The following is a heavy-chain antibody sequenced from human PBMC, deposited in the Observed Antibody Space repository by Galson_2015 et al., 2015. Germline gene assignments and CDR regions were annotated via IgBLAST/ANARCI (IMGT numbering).Heavy chain of an antibody. CDR2: ISSSSSTI. CDR3: ASSGGYVSGMGKNWFDP. Sequence: SLRLSCAASEFTFSSYRMNWVRQAPGKGLEWVSYISSSSSTIYYADSVKGRFTISRDNAKNSLYLQMNSLRDEDTAVYYCASSGGYVSGMGKNWFDPWGQGTPVTVSS. J-gene: IGHJ5*02. D-gene: IGHD6-25*01. CDR1: EFTFSSYR. V-gene: IGHV3-48*02.